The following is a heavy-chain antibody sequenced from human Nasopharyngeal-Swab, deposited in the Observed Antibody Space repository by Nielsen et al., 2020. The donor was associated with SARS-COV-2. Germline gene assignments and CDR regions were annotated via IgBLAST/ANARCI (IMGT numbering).Heavy chain of an antibody. CDR3: ARGRYYDSSGYWYYYYYYMDV. Sequence: SETLSLTCTVSGGSISSGDYYWSWIRQPPGKGLEWIGYIYYSGSTYYNPSLKSRVTISVDTSKNQFSLKLSSVTAADTVVYYCARGRYYDSSGYWYYYYYYMDVWGKGTTVTVSS. CDR1: GGSISSGDYY. CDR2: IYYSGST. V-gene: IGHV4-30-4*01. D-gene: IGHD3-22*01. J-gene: IGHJ6*03.